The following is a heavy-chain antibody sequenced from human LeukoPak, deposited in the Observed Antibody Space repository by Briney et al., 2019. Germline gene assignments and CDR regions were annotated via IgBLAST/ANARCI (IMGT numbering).Heavy chain of an antibody. CDR1: GFTFSSYA. Sequence: GGSLRLSCAASGFTFSSYAMHWVRQAPGKGLEWVAVISYDGSNKYYADSVKGRFTISRDNSKNTLYLQMNSLRAEDTAVYYCARVASTNSVYSHYFDYWGQGTLVTVSS. D-gene: IGHD2-2*01. V-gene: IGHV3-30-3*01. CDR2: ISYDGSNK. CDR3: ARVASTNSVYSHYFDY. J-gene: IGHJ4*02.